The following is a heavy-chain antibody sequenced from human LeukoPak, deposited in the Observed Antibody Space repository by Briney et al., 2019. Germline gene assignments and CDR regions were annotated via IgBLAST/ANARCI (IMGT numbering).Heavy chain of an antibody. CDR3: AKAPVTTCRGAFCYPFDY. CDR2: ISDTGNT. V-gene: IGHV3-23*01. D-gene: IGHD2-15*01. CDR1: GFTFNNAW. Sequence: GGSLRLSCAASGFTFNNAWMSWVRQAPGKGLEWVSAISDTGNTYHADSVKGRFTISRDSSKNTLFLQMNRLRPEDAAVYYCAKAPVTTCRGAFCYPFDYWGLGTLVTVSS. J-gene: IGHJ4*02.